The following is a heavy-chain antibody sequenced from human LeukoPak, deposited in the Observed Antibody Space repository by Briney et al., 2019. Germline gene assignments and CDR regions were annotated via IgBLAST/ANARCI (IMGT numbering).Heavy chain of an antibody. V-gene: IGHV3-30-3*01. J-gene: IGHJ4*02. D-gene: IGHD3-22*01. Sequence: XGLEWVAVISYDGSNKYCADSVKGRFTISRDNSKNTLYLQMNSLRAEDTAVYYCASAYYYDSSGTFDYWGQGTLVTVSS. CDR3: ASAYYYDSSGTFDY. CDR2: ISYDGSNK.